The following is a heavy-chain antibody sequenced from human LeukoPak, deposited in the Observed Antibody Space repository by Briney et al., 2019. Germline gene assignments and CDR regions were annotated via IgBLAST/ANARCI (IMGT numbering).Heavy chain of an antibody. CDR1: GFTFSSYA. Sequence: GGSLRLSCAASGFTFSSYAMHWVRQAPGKGLEYVSAISSNGGSTYYANSVKGRFTISRDNAKNSLYLQMNSLRAEDTAVYYCARDYDYGDYSPFDYWGQGTLVTVSS. CDR3: ARDYDYGDYSPFDY. V-gene: IGHV3-64*01. J-gene: IGHJ4*02. CDR2: ISSNGGST. D-gene: IGHD4-17*01.